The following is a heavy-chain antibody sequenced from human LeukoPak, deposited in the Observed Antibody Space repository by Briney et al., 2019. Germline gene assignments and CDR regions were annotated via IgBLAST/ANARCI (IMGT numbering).Heavy chain of an antibody. CDR3: ARSRGYSMYYFDD. CDR2: ISGSGGST. D-gene: IGHD3-22*01. V-gene: IGHV3-23*01. J-gene: IGHJ4*02. CDR1: GFTFSSYA. Sequence: GGSLRLSCAASGFTFSSYAMSWVRQAPGKGLEWVSAISGSGGSTYYADSVKGRFTISRDNAKSSLYLQMNSLRAEDTAIYNCARSRGYSMYYFDDWGQGTLVTVSS.